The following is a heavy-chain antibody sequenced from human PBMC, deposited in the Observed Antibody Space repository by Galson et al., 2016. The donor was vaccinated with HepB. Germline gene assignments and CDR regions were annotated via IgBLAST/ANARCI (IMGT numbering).Heavy chain of an antibody. CDR2: IYSNGDP. CDR1: GFTVGNNY. J-gene: IGHJ4*02. V-gene: IGHV3-53*01. Sequence: SLRLSCAASGFTVGNNYMCWVRQPPGKGLEWVSIIYSNGDPYYVDSVRGRFTISRDRSRNTLYLQMNSLRPEDTAVYYCTRGPAGVATIGRGQGTLVTGSS. CDR3: TRGPAGVATIG. D-gene: IGHD5-12*01.